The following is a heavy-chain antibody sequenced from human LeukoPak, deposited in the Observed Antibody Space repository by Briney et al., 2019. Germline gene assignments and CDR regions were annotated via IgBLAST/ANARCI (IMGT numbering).Heavy chain of an antibody. J-gene: IGHJ6*03. D-gene: IGHD3-22*01. V-gene: IGHV1-46*01. CDR3: ARGGPDSNEEYYYYYYYMDV. CDR1: GYTFTSYY. Sequence: ASVKVSCKASGYTFTSYYMHWVRQAPGQGLEWMGIINPSGGSTSYAQKFQGRVTMTRDTSTSTVYMELSSLRSEDTAVYYCARGGPDSNEEYYYYYYYMDVWGKGTTVTISS. CDR2: INPSGGST.